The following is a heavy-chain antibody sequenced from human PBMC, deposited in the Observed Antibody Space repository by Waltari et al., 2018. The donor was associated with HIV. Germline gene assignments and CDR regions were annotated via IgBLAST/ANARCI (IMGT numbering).Heavy chain of an antibody. D-gene: IGHD3-3*01. CDR1: GFTFSSYA. CDR3: AREGVDFWSGGGAFDI. CDR2: ISYDVSNK. V-gene: IGHV3-30*04. J-gene: IGHJ3*02. Sequence: QVQLVESGGGVVQPGRSMRLSCAASGFTFSSYAMHWVRQAPGKGLEWVAVISYDVSNKYYAYSVKGRFTISRDNSKITLYLQMNSLRAEDTAVYYCAREGVDFWSGGGAFDIWGQGTMVTVSS.